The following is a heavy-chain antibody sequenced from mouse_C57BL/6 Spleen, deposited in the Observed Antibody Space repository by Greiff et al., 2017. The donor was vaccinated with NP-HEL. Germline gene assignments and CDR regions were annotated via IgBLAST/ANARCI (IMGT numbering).Heavy chain of an antibody. V-gene: IGHV1-47*01. J-gene: IGHJ4*01. CDR1: GYTFTTYP. Sequence: QVQLQQSGAELVKPGASVKMSCKASGYTFTTYPIEWMKQNHGKSLEWIGNFHPYNDDTKYNEKFKVKATLTVEKSSSKVYLDLSRLTSDDSAVYYCATYGSSLYAMDYWGQGTSVTVSS. CDR3: ATYGSSLYAMDY. CDR2: FHPYNDDT. D-gene: IGHD1-1*01.